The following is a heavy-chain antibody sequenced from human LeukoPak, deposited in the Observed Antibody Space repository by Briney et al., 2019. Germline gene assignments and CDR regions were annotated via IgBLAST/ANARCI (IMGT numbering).Heavy chain of an antibody. CDR1: GGTFSSYA. V-gene: IGHV1-69*01. CDR2: IIPIFGTA. J-gene: IGHJ4*02. CDR3: AVPAALSEYYFDY. Sequence: SVKVSCKASGGTFSSYAISWVRQAPGQGLEWMGGIIPIFGTANYAQKFQGRVTITADESTSTAYMELSSLRSEDTAVYYCAVPAALSEYYFDYWGQGTLVTVSS. D-gene: IGHD2-2*01.